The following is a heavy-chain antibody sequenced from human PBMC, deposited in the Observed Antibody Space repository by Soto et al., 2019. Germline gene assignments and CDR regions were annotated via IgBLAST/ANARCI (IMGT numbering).Heavy chain of an antibody. CDR2: MSYDGTKQ. CDR1: GFTFSTYG. Sequence: GESLRLSCAASGFTFSTYGMHWVRQAPGKGLEWVAAMSYDGTKQYYVDSVKGRFTISRDNSRNTLFLQLNSLRDEDTAVYYCAKEYGSTWIDHWGQGAPVTVSS. J-gene: IGHJ4*02. CDR3: AKEYGSTWIDH. V-gene: IGHV3-30*18. D-gene: IGHD6-13*01.